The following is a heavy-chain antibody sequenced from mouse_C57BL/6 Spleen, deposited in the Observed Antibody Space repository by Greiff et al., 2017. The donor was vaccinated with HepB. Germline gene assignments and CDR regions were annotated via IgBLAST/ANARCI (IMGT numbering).Heavy chain of an antibody. CDR3: ARRQLSLYYYAMDY. CDR1: GYTFTSYW. Sequence: VQLQQPGAELVKPGASVKLSCKASGYTFTSYWMQWVKQRPGQGLEWIGEIDPSDSYTNYNQKFKGKATLTVDTSSSTAYMQLSSLTAEDSAVYYCARRQLSLYYYAMDYWGQGTSVTVSS. CDR2: IDPSDSYT. J-gene: IGHJ4*01. D-gene: IGHD3-2*02. V-gene: IGHV1-50*01.